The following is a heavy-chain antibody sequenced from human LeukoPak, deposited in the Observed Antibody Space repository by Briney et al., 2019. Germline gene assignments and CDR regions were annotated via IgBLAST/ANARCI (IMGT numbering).Heavy chain of an antibody. D-gene: IGHD3-10*01. V-gene: IGHV3-48*03. CDR1: GFTFSSYD. J-gene: IGHJ4*02. CDR3: AKVPDYYGSGRYH. Sequence: SGGSLRLSCAASGFTFSSYDMNWLRQAPGKGLEWVSYISTSGSTICYADSVKGRFTISRDNAKNSLYLQMNSLRAEDTAVYYCAKVPDYYGSGRYHWGQGTLVTVSS. CDR2: ISTSGSTI.